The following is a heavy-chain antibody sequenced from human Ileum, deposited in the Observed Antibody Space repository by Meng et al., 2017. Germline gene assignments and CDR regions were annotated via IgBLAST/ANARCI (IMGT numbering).Heavy chain of an antibody. CDR1: GGSVSNGNYY. Sequence: VQRQGSGPGLVRPSETLSLTCPVSGGSVSNGNYYWSWIRQPPGRGLEWIASTGSTNYNPSLKSRVIILLDTSKNQLSLKLSSVTAADTAVYYCVRVPGRAVAGSGFGYFDLWGRGTLVTVSS. D-gene: IGHD6-19*01. J-gene: IGHJ2*01. CDR3: VRVPGRAVAGSGFGYFDL. V-gene: IGHV4-61*01. CDR2: TGST.